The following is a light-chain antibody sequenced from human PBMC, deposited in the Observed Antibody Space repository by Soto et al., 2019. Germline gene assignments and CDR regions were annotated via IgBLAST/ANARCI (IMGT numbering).Light chain of an antibody. CDR2: DAS. CDR1: QHISDY. V-gene: IGKV1-33*01. J-gene: IGKJ4*01. Sequence: DIQMTQSPSSLSASVGDRVTITCQASQHISDYLNWYQQKPGKAPKLLIYDASNLQTGVPVRFRGSGSGTHFTSTISSLQPEDAATYYCLQYDNVPRLFGGGTKVEIK. CDR3: LQYDNVPRL.